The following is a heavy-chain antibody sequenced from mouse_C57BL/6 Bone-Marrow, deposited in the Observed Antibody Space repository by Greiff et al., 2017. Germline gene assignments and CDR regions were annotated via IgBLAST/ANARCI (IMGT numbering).Heavy chain of an antibody. D-gene: IGHD2-5*01. J-gene: IGHJ1*03. V-gene: IGHV1-81*01. CDR1: GYTFTSYG. CDR2: IYPRSGNT. CDR3: ASYYSNCYWYFDV. Sequence: VQLQQSGAELARPGASVKLSCKASGYTFTSYGISWVKQSTGQGLEWIGEIYPRSGNTYYNEKFKGKATLTADKSSSTAYMALRSLTSEDSAVYFCASYYSNCYWYFDVWGTGTTVTVSS.